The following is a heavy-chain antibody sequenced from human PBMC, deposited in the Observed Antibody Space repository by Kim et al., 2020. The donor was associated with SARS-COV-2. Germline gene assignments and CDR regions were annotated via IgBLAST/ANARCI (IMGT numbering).Heavy chain of an antibody. CDR3: ARHHILLWFGERRPYFDY. CDR1: GYTFTSYG. D-gene: IGHD3-10*01. J-gene: IGHJ4*02. Sequence: ASVKVSCKASGYTFTSYGISWVRQAPGQGLEWMGWISAYNGNTNYAQKVQGRVTMTTDTSTSTAYMELRSLRSDDTAVYYCARHHILLWFGERRPYFDYWGQGTLVTVSS. V-gene: IGHV1-18*04. CDR2: ISAYNGNT.